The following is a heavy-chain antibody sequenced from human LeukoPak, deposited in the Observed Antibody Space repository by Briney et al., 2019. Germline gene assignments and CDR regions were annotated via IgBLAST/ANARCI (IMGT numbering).Heavy chain of an antibody. CDR1: GGSISSGSYY. V-gene: IGHV4-61*02. J-gene: IGHJ5*02. CDR3: ASDGGTYYYDSSGYPASWFDP. CDR2: IYTSGST. Sequence: SQTLSLTCTVSGGSISSGSYYWSWIRQPPGKGLEWIGRIYTSGSTNYNPSLKSRVTISVDTSKNQFSLKLSSVTAADTAVYYCASDGGTYYYDSSGYPASWFDPWGQGTLVTVSS. D-gene: IGHD3-22*01.